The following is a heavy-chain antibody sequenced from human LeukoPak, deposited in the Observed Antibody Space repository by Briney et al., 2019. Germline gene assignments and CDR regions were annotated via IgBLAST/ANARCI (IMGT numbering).Heavy chain of an antibody. CDR2: ISSSSSTV. V-gene: IGHV3-48*01. D-gene: IGHD2-15*01. CDR1: GFNFSSYS. CDR3: ERDGGSSPADY. Sequence: GGSLRLSCAASGFNFSSYSLNWVRKAPGKGLEWVSYISSSSSTVYYADSVKGRFTISRDNVKNSLYLQMSSLRAEDTAVYYCERDGGSSPADYWGQGTLVTVSS. J-gene: IGHJ4*02.